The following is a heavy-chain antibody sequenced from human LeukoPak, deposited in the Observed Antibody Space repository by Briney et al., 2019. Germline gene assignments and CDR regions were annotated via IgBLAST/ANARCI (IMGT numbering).Heavy chain of an antibody. J-gene: IGHJ4*02. CDR1: GFTFSSYW. Sequence: GGSLRLSCAASGFTFSSYWMHWVRQAPGKGLVWVSRINSDGSSTSYADSVKGRFAISRDNAKNTLYLQMNSLRAEDTAVYYCASYDSSGYAFFDYWGQGTLVTVSS. CDR2: INSDGSST. CDR3: ASYDSSGYAFFDY. V-gene: IGHV3-74*01. D-gene: IGHD3-22*01.